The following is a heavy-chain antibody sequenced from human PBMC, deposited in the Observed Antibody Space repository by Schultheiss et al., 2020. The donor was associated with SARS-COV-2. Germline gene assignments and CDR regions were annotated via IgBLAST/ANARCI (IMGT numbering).Heavy chain of an antibody. CDR1: GFTFSSYW. D-gene: IGHD5-18*01. CDR3: AREGGYSYGTAGYYYYYGMDV. Sequence: GGSLRLSCAASGFTFSSYWMSWVRQAPGKGLEWVANIKQDGSEKYYVDSVKGRFTISRDNAKNSLYLQMNSLRAEDTAVYYCAREGGYSYGTAGYYYYYGMDVWGQGTTVTVSS. V-gene: IGHV3-7*01. CDR2: IKQDGSEK. J-gene: IGHJ6*02.